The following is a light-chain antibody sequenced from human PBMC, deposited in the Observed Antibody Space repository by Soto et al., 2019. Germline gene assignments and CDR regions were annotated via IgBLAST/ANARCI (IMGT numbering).Light chain of an antibody. V-gene: IGKV3-20*01. CDR3: QQYANSPFT. J-gene: IGKJ3*01. CDR1: QSVSSNH. CDR2: GAS. Sequence: DIVLTQSPGTLSLSPGERATLSCRASQSVSSNHLAWYQQKPAQAPRLLIYGASSRATGIPDRFSGSGSGTDFALTISRLEPEDFAVYFCQQYANSPFTFGPGTKVDIK.